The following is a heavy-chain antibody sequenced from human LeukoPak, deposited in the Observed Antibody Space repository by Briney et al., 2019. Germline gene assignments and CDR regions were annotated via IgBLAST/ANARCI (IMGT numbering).Heavy chain of an antibody. D-gene: IGHD6-25*01. CDR1: GYTFTDYF. Sequence: GASVKVSCKASGYTFTDYFIHWVRQAPGQRLEWMGWINPNSGGTKYAQKFQGRVTMTRDTSISTVYMELSRLRSDDTAVYYCARDGSGFYYYYMDVWGKGTTVTVSS. V-gene: IGHV1-2*02. CDR2: INPNSGGT. CDR3: ARDGSGFYYYYMDV. J-gene: IGHJ6*03.